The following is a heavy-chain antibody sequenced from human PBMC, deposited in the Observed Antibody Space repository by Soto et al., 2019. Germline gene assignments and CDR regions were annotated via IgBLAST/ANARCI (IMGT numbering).Heavy chain of an antibody. CDR3: ARDPRSAYYHDH. CDR2: IYYTGNT. V-gene: IGHV4-31*03. D-gene: IGHD3-3*01. Sequence: NPSDNLSLSCTVSGDPVSSGSYYWSWIRQHPGRSLEWIGYIYYTGNTYYNPSLKSRLDISVDTSKNQFSLKLTSVTAADTAVYYWARDPRSAYYHDHRGQETLVNVSS. J-gene: IGHJ4*02. CDR1: GDPVSSGSYY.